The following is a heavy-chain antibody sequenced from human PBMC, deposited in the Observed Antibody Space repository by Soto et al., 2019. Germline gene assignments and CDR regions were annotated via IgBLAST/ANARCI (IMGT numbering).Heavy chain of an antibody. CDR2: GHPNSGGT. D-gene: IGHD4-17*01. CDR3: AKELRRGMDV. Sequence: QVHLVQSGAEVKQPGASVKVSCKASGYTFSVYHMHGVRQAPGQGREWMGWGHPNSGGTNYAQSFEGRVTMTRDTSIHTAYMELSRMTSDDTAVYSCAKELRRGMDVWGQGTTVTVSS. V-gene: IGHV1-2*02. J-gene: IGHJ6*02. CDR1: GYTFSVYH.